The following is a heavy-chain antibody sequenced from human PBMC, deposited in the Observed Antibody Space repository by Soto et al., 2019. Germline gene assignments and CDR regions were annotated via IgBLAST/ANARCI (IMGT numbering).Heavy chain of an antibody. CDR3: TTSLFRIVGTYYFDY. D-gene: IGHD1-26*01. CDR1: GFTFSNAW. Sequence: KPGGSLRLSCAASGFTFSNAWMSWVRQAPGKGLEWVGRIKSKTDGGTTDYAAPVKGRFTISRDDSKNTLYLQMNSLKTEDTAVYYCTTSLFRIVGTYYFDYWGQGTLVTVSS. J-gene: IGHJ4*02. V-gene: IGHV3-15*01. CDR2: IKSKTDGGTT.